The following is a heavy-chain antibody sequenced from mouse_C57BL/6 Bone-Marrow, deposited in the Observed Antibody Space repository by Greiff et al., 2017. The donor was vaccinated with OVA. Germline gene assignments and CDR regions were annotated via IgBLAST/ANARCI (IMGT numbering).Heavy chain of an antibody. Sequence: DVKLVESGAELVKPGASVKLSCTASGFNIKDYYMHWVKQRTEQGLEWIGRIDPEDGETKYAPNFQGKATITADTSSNTAYLQLSSLTSEDTAVYYCARDGYYVDYWGQGTTLTVSS. V-gene: IGHV14-2*01. D-gene: IGHD2-3*01. CDR1: GFNIKDYY. CDR2: IDPEDGET. CDR3: ARDGYYVDY. J-gene: IGHJ2*01.